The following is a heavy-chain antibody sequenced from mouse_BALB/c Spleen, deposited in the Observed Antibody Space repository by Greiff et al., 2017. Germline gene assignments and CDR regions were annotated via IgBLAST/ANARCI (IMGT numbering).Heavy chain of an antibody. D-gene: IGHD1-2*01. CDR1: GFTFSSFG. J-gene: IGHJ3*01. CDR3: ARGSLLRLRGFAY. Sequence: EVKVVESGGGLVQPGGSRKLSCAASGFTFSSFGMHWVRQAPEKGLEWVAYISSGSSTIYYADTVKGRFTISRDNPKNTLFLQMTSLRSEDTAMYYCARGSLLRLRGFAYWGQGTLVTVSA. CDR2: ISSGSSTI. V-gene: IGHV5-17*02.